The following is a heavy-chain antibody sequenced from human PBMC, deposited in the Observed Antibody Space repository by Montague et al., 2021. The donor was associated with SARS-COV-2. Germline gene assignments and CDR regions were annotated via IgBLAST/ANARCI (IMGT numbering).Heavy chain of an antibody. V-gene: IGHV4-4*07. CDR2: IYTSGST. CDR1: GGSISSYY. J-gene: IGHJ6*03. Sequence: SETPSLTCTVSGGSISSYYWSWIRQPAGKGLEWIGRIYTSGSTNYNPSLKSRVTMSVDRSKNQFSLKLSSVTAADTAVYYCARDDGYNWNLAIMGYYYYYLDVWGTGTTVTVSS. D-gene: IGHD1-20*01. CDR3: ARDDGYNWNLAIMGYYYYYLDV.